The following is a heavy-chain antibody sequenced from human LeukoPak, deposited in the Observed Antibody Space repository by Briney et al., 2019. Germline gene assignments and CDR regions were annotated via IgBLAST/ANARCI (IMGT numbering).Heavy chain of an antibody. CDR1: GYSFATYW. Sequence: PGQSLKISCQGSGYSFATYWITWVRQMPGKGLEWLGIIYPGDSDTRYSPSFQGQVTISADKSISTAYLQWSSLKASDTAMYYCARQTVVPQGSWFDPWGQGTLVTVSS. D-gene: IGHD2-2*01. CDR2: IYPGDSDT. V-gene: IGHV5-51*01. J-gene: IGHJ5*02. CDR3: ARQTVVPQGSWFDP.